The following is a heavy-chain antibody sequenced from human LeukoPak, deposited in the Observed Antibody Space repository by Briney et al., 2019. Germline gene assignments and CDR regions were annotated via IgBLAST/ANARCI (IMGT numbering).Heavy chain of an antibody. D-gene: IGHD3-9*01. CDR3: ARVSRGYDILY. J-gene: IGHJ4*02. V-gene: IGHV4-38-2*02. Sequence: SETLSLTCTVSNYSITSGYYWGWIRQPSGKGLEWIGSIYHSGTTYYNPSLKSRVTISVDTSKNQFSLNLSSVTAADTAVYYCARVSRGYDILYWGQGTLVTVSS. CDR2: IYHSGTT. CDR1: NYSITSGYY.